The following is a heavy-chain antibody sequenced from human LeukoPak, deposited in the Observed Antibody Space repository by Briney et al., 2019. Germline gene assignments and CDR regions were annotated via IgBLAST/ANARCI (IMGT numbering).Heavy chain of an antibody. D-gene: IGHD3-3*01. J-gene: IGHJ4*02. Sequence: GGSLRLSCAASGFTFSSYEMNWVRQAPGKGLEWASYISSGSTIYYTDSVKGRFTICRDNDKNSLYLQMNSLRAEDTAVYYCARGASFVFDWGQGTLVTVSS. CDR3: ARGASFVFD. V-gene: IGHV3-48*03. CDR1: GFTFSSYE. CDR2: ISSGSTI.